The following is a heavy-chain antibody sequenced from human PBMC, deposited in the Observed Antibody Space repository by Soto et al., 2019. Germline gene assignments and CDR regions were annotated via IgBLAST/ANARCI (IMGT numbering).Heavy chain of an antibody. CDR1: GYTFTSYG. J-gene: IGHJ6*02. Sequence: GASVKVSCKASGYTFTSYGISWVRQAPGQRLEWMGWISAYNGNTNYAQKLQGRVTMTTDTSTSTAYMELRSLRSDDTAVYYCARDQSTLVVAATQYYYYGMDVWGQGTTVTVSS. CDR3: ARDQSTLVVAATQYYYYGMDV. CDR2: ISAYNGNT. V-gene: IGHV1-18*01. D-gene: IGHD2-15*01.